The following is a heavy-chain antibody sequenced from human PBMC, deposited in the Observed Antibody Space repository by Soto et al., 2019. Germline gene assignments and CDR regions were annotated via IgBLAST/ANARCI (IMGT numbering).Heavy chain of an antibody. J-gene: IGHJ6*02. D-gene: IGHD5-12*01. V-gene: IGHV1-8*01. Sequence: ASVKVSCKASGYTFTSYDVNWVRQATGQGLEWMGWMNPNSGNTGYAQKFQGRVTMTRNTSISTAYMELSSLRSEDTAVYYCARDLGASGYDTSLEPIYGMDVWGQGTTVTVSS. CDR2: MNPNSGNT. CDR3: ARDLGASGYDTSLEPIYGMDV. CDR1: GYTFTSYD.